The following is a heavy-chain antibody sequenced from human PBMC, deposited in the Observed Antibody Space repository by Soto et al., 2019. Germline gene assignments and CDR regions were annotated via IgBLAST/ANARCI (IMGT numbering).Heavy chain of an antibody. CDR3: ARAYEGDYFGY. CDR2: ISYDGSNK. Sequence: QVQLVESGGGVVQPGRSLRLSCAASGFTFSSHAMHWVRQAPGKGLEGVAVISYDGSNKYYADSVKGRFTICRGNSTNTKYLQMNSLRAEDTAVYYCARAYEGDYFGYWGQGILVTVSS. CDR1: GFTFSSHA. V-gene: IGHV3-30-3*01. D-gene: IGHD3-16*01. J-gene: IGHJ4*02.